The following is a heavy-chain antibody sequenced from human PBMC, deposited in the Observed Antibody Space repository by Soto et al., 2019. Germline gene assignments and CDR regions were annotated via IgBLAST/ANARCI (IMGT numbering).Heavy chain of an antibody. D-gene: IGHD3-3*01. J-gene: IGHJ6*02. Sequence: QITLKEAGPTLVKPTQTLTLTCTFSGFSLSTTGEGVFWIRQPPGKAPEWLALVHWNDDKRYSPSLRPRLTIRKDTSRNQVVLSLTNLEPVDTGTSYCAHRRIGDTSPAYNGLDVWGQGTTVIVSS. CDR1: GFSLSTTGEG. CDR2: VHWNDDK. CDR3: AHRRIGDTSPAYNGLDV. V-gene: IGHV2-5*01.